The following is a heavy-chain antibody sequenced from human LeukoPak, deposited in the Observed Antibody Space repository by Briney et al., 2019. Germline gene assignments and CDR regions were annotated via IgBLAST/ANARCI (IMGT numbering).Heavy chain of an antibody. CDR3: ARDSLSTKDFDI. V-gene: IGHV4-59*01. CDR1: GGSIANSY. J-gene: IGHJ3*02. Sequence: SETLSLTCTVSGGSIANSYWNWTRQSPGKRLQWTAYINYSGTTIYYPSLRGRVTISVDTSKNQFSLNLSSVTVADTGVYFCARDSLSTKDFDIWVQPTMVTGSS. D-gene: IGHD1-1*01. CDR2: INYSGTT.